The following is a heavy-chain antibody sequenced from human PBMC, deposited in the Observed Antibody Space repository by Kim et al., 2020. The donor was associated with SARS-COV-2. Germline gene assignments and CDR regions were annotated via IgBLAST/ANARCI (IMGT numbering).Heavy chain of an antibody. Sequence: NPSLKSVVTISVGTSKNQFSRKLSSVTAADTAVYYCARGCIADPDAFDIWGQGTMVTVSS. CDR3: ARGCIADPDAFDI. D-gene: IGHD2-8*01. J-gene: IGHJ3*02. V-gene: IGHV4-39*07.